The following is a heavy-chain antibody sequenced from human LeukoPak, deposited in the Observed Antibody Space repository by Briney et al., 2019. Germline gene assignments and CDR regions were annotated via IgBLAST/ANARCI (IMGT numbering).Heavy chain of an antibody. Sequence: GGSLRLSCAASGFTFSTYWMTWVRQAPGKGLEWVANIKQDGSEKYYVDSVKGRFTISRDNAKNSLYLQMNSLSAEDTAVYYCARGSGSGTSKENSLDYRGQGTLVTVSS. J-gene: IGHJ4*02. CDR2: IKQDGSEK. V-gene: IGHV3-7*03. CDR1: GFTFSTYW. CDR3: ARGSGSGTSKENSLDY. D-gene: IGHD3-10*01.